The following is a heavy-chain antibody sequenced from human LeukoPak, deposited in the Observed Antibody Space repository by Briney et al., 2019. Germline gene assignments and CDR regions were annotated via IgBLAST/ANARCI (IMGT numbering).Heavy chain of an antibody. CDR2: IIPIFGTA. Sequence: SVKVSCKGSGGTFSSYAISWVRQAPGQGLEWMGGIIPIFGTANYAQKFQGRVTITTDESTSTAYMELSSLRSEDTAVYYCARADYGESNWFDPWGQGTLVTVSS. J-gene: IGHJ5*02. CDR3: ARADYGESNWFDP. D-gene: IGHD4-17*01. CDR1: GGTFSSYA. V-gene: IGHV1-69*05.